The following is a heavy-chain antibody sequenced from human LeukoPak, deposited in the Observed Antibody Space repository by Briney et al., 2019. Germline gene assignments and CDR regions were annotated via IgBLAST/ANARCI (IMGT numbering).Heavy chain of an antibody. CDR1: GGSISSYY. Sequence: SETLSLTCTVSGGSISSYYWSWIRQPPGKGLEWIGYIYYSGSNNYNPSLKSRVTISVDTSKNQFSLKLSSVTAADTAVYYCARVYYDILTGSTYYYYYYYMDVWGKGTTVTVSS. CDR3: ARVYYDILTGSTYYYYYYYMDV. V-gene: IGHV4-59*01. J-gene: IGHJ6*03. CDR2: IYYSGSN. D-gene: IGHD3-9*01.